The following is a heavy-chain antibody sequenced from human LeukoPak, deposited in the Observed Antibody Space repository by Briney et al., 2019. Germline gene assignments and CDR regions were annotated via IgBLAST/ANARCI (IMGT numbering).Heavy chain of an antibody. Sequence: PGGSLRLSCAASQFAFSSYSMNWFRQAPGKGLEWVASSTSGSKYIFYADSVKGRFTISRDNAENSLFLQMYSLRAEDTGVYYCARDEETVAGLNGFDLWGQGTLVTVSS. CDR2: STSGSKYI. J-gene: IGHJ4*02. V-gene: IGHV3-21*01. D-gene: IGHD6-19*01. CDR1: QFAFSSYS. CDR3: ARDEETVAGLNGFDL.